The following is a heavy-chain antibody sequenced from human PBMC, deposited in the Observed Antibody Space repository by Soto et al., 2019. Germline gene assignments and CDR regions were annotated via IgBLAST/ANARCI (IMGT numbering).Heavy chain of an antibody. CDR1: GFTFSSYG. J-gene: IGHJ6*02. CDR3: ARDGSITIFGVVHYYGMDV. D-gene: IGHD3-3*01. Sequence: GGSLRLSCAASGFTFSSYGMSWVRQAPGKGLERVANIKQDGSEKYYVDSVKGRFTISRDNAKNSLYLQMNSLRAEDTAVYYCARDGSITIFGVVHYYGMDVWGQGTTVTVSS. V-gene: IGHV3-7*05. CDR2: IKQDGSEK.